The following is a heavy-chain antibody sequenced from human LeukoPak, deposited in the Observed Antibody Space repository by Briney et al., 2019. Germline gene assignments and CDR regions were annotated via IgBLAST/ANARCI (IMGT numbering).Heavy chain of an antibody. CDR2: INHSGST. V-gene: IGHV4-34*01. CDR1: GGSFSGYY. CDR3: ARDIHRSSSWYEEHDY. J-gene: IGHJ4*02. Sequence: SETLSLTCAVYGGSFSGYYWSWIRQPPGKGLEWIGEINHSGSTNYNPSLKSRVTISVDTSKNQFSLKLSSVTAADTAVYYCARDIHRSSSWYEEHDYWGQGTLVTVSS. D-gene: IGHD6-13*01.